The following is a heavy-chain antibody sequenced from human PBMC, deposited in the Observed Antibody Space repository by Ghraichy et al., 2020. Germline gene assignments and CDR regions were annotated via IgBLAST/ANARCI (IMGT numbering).Heavy chain of an antibody. D-gene: IGHD2-15*01. CDR3: VRDRYCSGGSCYSRWFDP. CDR1: GYTFTSYG. J-gene: IGHJ5*02. CDR2: ISVYNGNT. Sequence: ASVKVSCKASGYTFTSYGISWVRQAPGQGLEWMGWISVYNGNTNYAQKLQGRVTMTTDTSTSTAYMELRSLRSDDTAVYYCVRDRYCSGGSCYSRWFDPWGQGTLVTVSS. V-gene: IGHV1-18*01.